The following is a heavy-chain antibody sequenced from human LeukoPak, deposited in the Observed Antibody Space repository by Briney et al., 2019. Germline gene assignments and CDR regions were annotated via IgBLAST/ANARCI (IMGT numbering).Heavy chain of an antibody. J-gene: IGHJ3*02. D-gene: IGHD6-13*01. CDR1: GGSISSSNW. Sequence: SETLSLTCAVSGGSISSSNWWSWVRQPPGKGLEWIGEIYHSGSTNYDPSLKSRVTISVDKSKNQFSLKLSSVTAADTAVYYCARERGGIAAAGTRDAFDIWGQGTMVTVSS. CDR3: ARERGGIAAAGTRDAFDI. CDR2: IYHSGST. V-gene: IGHV4-4*02.